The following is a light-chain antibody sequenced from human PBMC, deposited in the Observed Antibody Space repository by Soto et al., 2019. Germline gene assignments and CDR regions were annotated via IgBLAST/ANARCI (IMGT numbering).Light chain of an antibody. V-gene: IGKV1-9*01. Sequence: IQLTQSPSSLSASVGDRVTITCRASQGISNFLAWYQQKPGKAPKLLIYAASSLKSGVPSRFSGSGSGTDFTLTISSLQPEDFATYYCQHLNSYPPMYTCGQGTKLEIK. CDR1: QGISNF. CDR2: AAS. CDR3: QHLNSYPPMYT. J-gene: IGKJ2*01.